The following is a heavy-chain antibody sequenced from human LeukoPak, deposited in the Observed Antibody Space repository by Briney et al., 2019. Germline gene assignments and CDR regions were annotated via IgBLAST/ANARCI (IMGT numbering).Heavy chain of an antibody. D-gene: IGHD3-22*01. J-gene: IGHJ4*02. CDR2: ISGSGGST. CDR1: GFTFSSYA. CDR3: AKDISGYYRPFDC. V-gene: IGHV3-23*01. Sequence: GGSLRLSCAASGFTFSSYAMSWVRQAPGKGLEWVSAISGSGGSTYYADSVKGRFTISRDNSNNAVYLQMNSLRAEDTAVYYCAKDISGYYRPFDCWGQGTLVIVSS.